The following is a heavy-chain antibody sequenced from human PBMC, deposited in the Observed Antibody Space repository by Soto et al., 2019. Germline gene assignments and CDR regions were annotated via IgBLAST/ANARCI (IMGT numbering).Heavy chain of an antibody. CDR1: GVSLTTNNW. J-gene: IGHJ5*01. V-gene: IGHV4-4*02. CDR2: IYQTGNT. D-gene: IGHD2-15*01. Sequence: QVQLQESGPGLVKPSETLSLTCAVSGVSLTTNNWWTWVRQAPGKGLEWVGEIYQTGNTNYNPSLNSRIIASLDKSKNQFSLKLTSVTAADTAIYYCARGGYCSGGICSGWFDSWAQEPLVTVPS. CDR3: ARGGYCSGGICSGWFDS.